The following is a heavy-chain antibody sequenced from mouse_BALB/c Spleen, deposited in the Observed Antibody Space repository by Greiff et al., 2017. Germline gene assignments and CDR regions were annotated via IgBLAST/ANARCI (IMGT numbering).Heavy chain of an antibody. CDR1: GFTFSSYA. CDR2: ISSGGST. J-gene: IGHJ3*01. D-gene: IGHD1-2*01. V-gene: IGHV5-6-5*01. CDR3: ARDPATPFAY. Sequence: EVNVVESGGGLVKPGGSLKLSCAASGFTFSSYAMSWVRQTPEKRLEWVASISSGGSTYYPDSVKGRFTISRDNARNILYLQMSSLRSEDTAMYYCARDPATPFAYWGQGTLVTVSA.